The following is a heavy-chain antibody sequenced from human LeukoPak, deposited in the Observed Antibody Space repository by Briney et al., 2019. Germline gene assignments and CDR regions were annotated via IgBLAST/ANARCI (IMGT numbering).Heavy chain of an antibody. CDR3: ARGDGYNPWSVRDAFDI. CDR1: GFTFSSYA. Sequence: GGSLRLSCAASGFTFSSYAMHWVRQAPGKGLEWVAVISYDGSNTYYADSVKGRFTISRDNSKNTLYLQMNSLRAEDTAVYYCARGDGYNPWSVRDAFDIWGQGTMVTVSS. V-gene: IGHV3-30*01. J-gene: IGHJ3*02. CDR2: ISYDGSNT. D-gene: IGHD5-24*01.